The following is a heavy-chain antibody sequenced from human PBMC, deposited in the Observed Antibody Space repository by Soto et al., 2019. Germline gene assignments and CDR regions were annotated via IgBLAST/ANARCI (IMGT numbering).Heavy chain of an antibody. CDR2: ISAYNGNT. V-gene: IGHV1-18*01. J-gene: IGHJ5*02. D-gene: IGHD2-2*01. Sequence: GASVKVSCKASDYTFTSYGVSWVRQAPGQGLEWMGWISAYNGNTNYAQKLQGRVTMTTDTSTSTAYMELRSLRSDDTAVYYCARAVWGPAGHINWFDPWGQGTLVTVSS. CDR3: ARAVWGPAGHINWFDP. CDR1: DYTFTSYG.